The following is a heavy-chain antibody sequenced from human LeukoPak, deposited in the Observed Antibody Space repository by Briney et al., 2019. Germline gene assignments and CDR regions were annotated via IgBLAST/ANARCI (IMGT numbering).Heavy chain of an antibody. CDR3: ARAGPWGSDFDY. D-gene: IGHD7-27*01. Sequence: QPGGSLRLSCAASGFTFSSYDMHWVRQATGKGLEWVSAIGTAGDTYYPGSVKGRFTISRENAKNSLYLQMNSLRAEDTAVYYCARAGPWGSDFDYWGQGTLVTVSS. J-gene: IGHJ4*02. CDR2: IGTAGDT. CDR1: GFTFSSYD. V-gene: IGHV3-13*01.